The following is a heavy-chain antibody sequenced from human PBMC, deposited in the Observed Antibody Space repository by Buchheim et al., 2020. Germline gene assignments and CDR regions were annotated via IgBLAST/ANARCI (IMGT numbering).Heavy chain of an antibody. CDR2: IYSGGST. Sequence: EVQLVESGGGLIQPGGSLRLSCAASGFTVSSNYMSWVRQAPGKGLEWVSVIYSGGSTYYADSVKGRFTISRDNSKNTLYLQMNSLRTEDTAVYYCARAKKVVVTDWYFDLWGRGTL. J-gene: IGHJ2*01. D-gene: IGHD3-22*01. CDR1: GFTVSSNY. CDR3: ARAKKVVVTDWYFDL. V-gene: IGHV3-53*01.